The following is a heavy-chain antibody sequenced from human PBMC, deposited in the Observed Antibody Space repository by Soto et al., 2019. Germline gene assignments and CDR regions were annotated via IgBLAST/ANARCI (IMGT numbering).Heavy chain of an antibody. J-gene: IGHJ4*02. CDR2: IYWDDDK. Sequence: QITLKESGPTVVKPTQTLTLTCTLSGFSLSTHEVSVGWIRQPPGKALEWLALIYWDDDKRYSPSLKNRLTSTKDTSKTQVVLTMTNMDPGDTATYYWAHRDGARFYFYYWGQGTLVTVTS. CDR1: GFSLSTHEVS. CDR3: AHRDGARFYFYY. V-gene: IGHV2-5*02.